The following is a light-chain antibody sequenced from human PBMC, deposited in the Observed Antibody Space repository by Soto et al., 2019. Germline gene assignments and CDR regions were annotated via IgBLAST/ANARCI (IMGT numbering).Light chain of an antibody. V-gene: IGKV1-39*01. J-gene: IGKJ1*01. CDR1: QSISSY. CDR2: AAS. CDR3: QQSYGTPPT. Sequence: DIQMTKSPSSLSSSVGDRVTITCRASQSISSYLNWYQQKPGKAPKLLIYAASSLQSGVPSRFSGSGSGTDFTLTISSLQPEDFATYYCQQSYGTPPTFGQGTKVDIK.